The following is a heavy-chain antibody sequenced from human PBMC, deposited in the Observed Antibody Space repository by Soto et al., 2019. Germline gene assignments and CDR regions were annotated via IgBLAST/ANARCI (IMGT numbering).Heavy chain of an antibody. CDR2: IYYSGST. CDR1: GGSISSYY. J-gene: IGHJ5*02. V-gene: IGHV4-59*08. CDR3: AGYSSSHPINLFDP. Sequence: TSETLSLTCTVSGGSISSYYWSWIRQPPGKGLEWIGYIYYSGSTNYNPSLKSRVTISVDTSKNQFSLKLSSVTAADTAVYYCAGYSSSHPINLFDPWGQGTLVTGSS. D-gene: IGHD6-13*01.